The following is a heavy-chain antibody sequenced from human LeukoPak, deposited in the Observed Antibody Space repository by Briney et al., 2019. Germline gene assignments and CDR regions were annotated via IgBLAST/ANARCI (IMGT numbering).Heavy chain of an antibody. CDR2: IYPGDSDT. CDR1: GYSFTSYW. V-gene: IGHV5-51*01. Sequence: GESLKISCKGSGYSFTSYWIGWVRQVPGKGLEWRGIIYPGDSDTRYSPSFQGQATISADKSISTAYLQWSSLKASDTATYYCARRYCSGGTCYYGMDVWGQGTTVTVSS. CDR3: ARRYCSGGTCYYGMDV. D-gene: IGHD2-15*01. J-gene: IGHJ6*02.